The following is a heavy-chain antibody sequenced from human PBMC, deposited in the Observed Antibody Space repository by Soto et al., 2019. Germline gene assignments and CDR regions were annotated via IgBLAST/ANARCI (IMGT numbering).Heavy chain of an antibody. CDR3: ARVILLPENYYYYGMDV. V-gene: IGHV1-69*13. CDR2: IIPIFGTA. J-gene: IGHJ6*02. CDR1: GGTFSSYA. Sequence: SVKVSCKASGGTFSSYAISWVRQAPGQGLEWMGGIIPIFGTANYAQKFQGRVTITADESTSTAYMELSSLRSEDTAVYYCARVILLPENYYYYGMDVWGQGTTVTVSS. D-gene: IGHD3-22*01.